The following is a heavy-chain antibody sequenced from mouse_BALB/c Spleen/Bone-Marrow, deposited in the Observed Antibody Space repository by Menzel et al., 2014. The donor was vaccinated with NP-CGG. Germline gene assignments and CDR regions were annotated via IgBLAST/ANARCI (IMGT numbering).Heavy chain of an antibody. J-gene: IGHJ4*01. Sequence: QVQLQQSGAELVRPGTSVKVSCKASGYAFTNYWIEWVKQRPGQGLEWIGVINPGSGGSNYNEKFKGKATLTADKSSSTAYMQLSSLTSDDSAVYFCVREMTRYAIDYWGQGTSVTVSS. CDR3: VREMTRYAIDY. V-gene: IGHV1-54*01. CDR1: GYAFTNYW. CDR2: INPGSGGS.